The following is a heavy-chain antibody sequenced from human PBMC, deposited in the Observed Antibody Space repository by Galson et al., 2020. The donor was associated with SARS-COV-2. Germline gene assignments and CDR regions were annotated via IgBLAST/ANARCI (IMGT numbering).Heavy chain of an antibody. CDR2: IIPIFGTA. CDR3: ARVPSLPPEQWLVIHDAFDI. V-gene: IGHV1-69*01. Sequence: KISCKASGGTFSSYAISWVRQAPGQGLEWMGGIIPIFGTANYAQKFQGRVTITADESTSTAYMELSSLRSEDTAVYYCARVPSLPPEQWLVIHDAFDIWGQGTMVTVSS. CDR1: GGTFSSYA. D-gene: IGHD6-19*01. J-gene: IGHJ3*02.